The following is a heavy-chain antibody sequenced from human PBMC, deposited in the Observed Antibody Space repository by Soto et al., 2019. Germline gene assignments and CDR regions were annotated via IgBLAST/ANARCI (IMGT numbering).Heavy chain of an antibody. Sequence: GGSLRLSCAASGFTVSSNYMSWVRQAPGKGLEWVSVIYSGGSTYYADSVKGRFTISRDNSKNTLYLQMNSLRAEDTAVYYCARKGAVTLGAFDIWAQGTMVTVSS. D-gene: IGHD4-17*01. V-gene: IGHV3-66*01. J-gene: IGHJ3*02. CDR3: ARKGAVTLGAFDI. CDR1: GFTVSSNY. CDR2: IYSGGST.